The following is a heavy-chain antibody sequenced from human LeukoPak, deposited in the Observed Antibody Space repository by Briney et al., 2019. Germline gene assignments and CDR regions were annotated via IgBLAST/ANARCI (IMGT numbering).Heavy chain of an antibody. CDR1: GYTFTGYY. CDR3: GRGPRWELQSYFDY. CDR2: INPNSGGT. Sequence: ASVKVSCKASGYTFTGYYIHWVRQAPGQGLEWMGWINPNSGGTNCAQKFQGRVTMTRDTSIKTAYMELSRLRSDDTAVYYCGRGPRWELQSYFDYWGQGALVTVSS. V-gene: IGHV1-2*02. J-gene: IGHJ4*02. D-gene: IGHD1-26*01.